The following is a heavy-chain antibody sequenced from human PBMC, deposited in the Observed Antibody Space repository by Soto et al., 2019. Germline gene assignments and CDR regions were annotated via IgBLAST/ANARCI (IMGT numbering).Heavy chain of an antibody. Sequence: PGGSLRLSCAASGFTFSSYSMNWVRQAPGKGLEWVSSISSSSSYIYYADSVKGRFTISRDNAKNSLYLQMNSLRAEDTAVYYCARDQFGYCSGGGCYGAFDIWGQGTMVTVSS. CDR3: ARDQFGYCSGGGCYGAFDI. CDR1: GFTFSSYS. J-gene: IGHJ3*02. D-gene: IGHD2-15*01. CDR2: ISSSSSYI. V-gene: IGHV3-21*01.